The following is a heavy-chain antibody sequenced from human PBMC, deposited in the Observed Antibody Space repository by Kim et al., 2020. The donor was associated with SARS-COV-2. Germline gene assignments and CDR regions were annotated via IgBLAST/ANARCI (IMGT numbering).Heavy chain of an antibody. CDR3: ARHVSSGPNDAFDI. D-gene: IGHD6-19*01. V-gene: IGHV4-39*01. J-gene: IGHJ3*02. Sequence: NPSLKSRVTISVDTSKNQFSLKLSSVTAADTAVYYCARHVSSGPNDAFDIWGQGTMVTVSS.